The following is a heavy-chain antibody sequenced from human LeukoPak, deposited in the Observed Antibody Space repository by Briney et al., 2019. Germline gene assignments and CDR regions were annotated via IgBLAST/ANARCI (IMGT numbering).Heavy chain of an antibody. V-gene: IGHV3-23*01. Sequence: PGGSLRLSCAVSGFTFSSYAMSWVRQAPGKGLEWVSAISGSGGSTYYADSVKGRFTISRDNSKNTLYLQMNSLRAEDAAVYYCAKASGLVGATPFDYWGQGTLVTVSS. J-gene: IGHJ4*02. D-gene: IGHD1-26*01. CDR1: GFTFSSYA. CDR3: AKASGLVGATPFDY. CDR2: ISGSGGST.